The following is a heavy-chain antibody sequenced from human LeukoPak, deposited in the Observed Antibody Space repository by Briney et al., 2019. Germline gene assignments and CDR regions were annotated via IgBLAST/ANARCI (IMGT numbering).Heavy chain of an antibody. V-gene: IGHV1-18*01. CDR1: GYTFTNYG. D-gene: IGHD6-13*01. CDR2: ISAYNGNT. J-gene: IGHJ3*02. CDR3: ARGQSVRLLQTSSTYFKHVFAI. Sequence: VKVSCKTSGYTFTNYGISWVRHAPGLGLELMGWISAYNGNTNYAQKVQGRVTMTTDTSTSTAYMELRSLRFDDTAVYYCARGQSVRLLQTSSTYFKHVFAIWGQGSMVTVSS.